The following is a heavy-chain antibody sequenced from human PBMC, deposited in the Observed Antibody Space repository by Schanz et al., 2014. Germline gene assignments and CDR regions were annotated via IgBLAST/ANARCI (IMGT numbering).Heavy chain of an antibody. Sequence: VQLVESGGGVVQPGGSLRLSCAASGFTFSKYGVHWVRQAPGKGLEWVAVIWYNGINKYNADSVKGRFTIARDTSKNTLYLLLNSLRAEDTAVYYCARDQYYFGSGNPFDIWGQGTMVTVSS. CDR2: IWYNGINK. CDR3: ARDQYYFGSGNPFDI. J-gene: IGHJ3*02. D-gene: IGHD3-10*01. CDR1: GFTFSKYG. V-gene: IGHV3-33*01.